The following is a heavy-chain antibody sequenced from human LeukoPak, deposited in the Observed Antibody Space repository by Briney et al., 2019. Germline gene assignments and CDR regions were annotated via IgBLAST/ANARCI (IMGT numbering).Heavy chain of an antibody. V-gene: IGHV3-23*01. Sequence: QPGGSLRLSCAASGFTFSNYAMSWVRQAPGKGLEWVSAISGSGGSTYYAASVKGRFSISRDNSKNTLYLQMNSLRAQDTALYYCASLDYFDSSDYGDYWGQGTLVTVSS. CDR2: ISGSGGST. CDR1: GFTFSNYA. J-gene: IGHJ4*02. D-gene: IGHD3-22*01. CDR3: ASLDYFDSSDYGDY.